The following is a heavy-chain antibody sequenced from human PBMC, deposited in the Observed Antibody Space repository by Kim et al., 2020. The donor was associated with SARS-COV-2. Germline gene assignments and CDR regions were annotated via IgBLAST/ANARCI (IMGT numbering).Heavy chain of an antibody. J-gene: IGHJ6*02. CDR3: ASISMVRGVSGIDV. CDR2: INHSGST. Sequence: SETLSLTCVVYGGSFSGYYWSWIRQPPGKGLEWIGEINHSGSTNYNPSLKSRVTISVDTAKNQFSLKLSSVTAADTAVYYCASISMVRGVSGIDVWGQGTTVTVSS. V-gene: IGHV4-34*01. D-gene: IGHD3-10*01. CDR1: GGSFSGYY.